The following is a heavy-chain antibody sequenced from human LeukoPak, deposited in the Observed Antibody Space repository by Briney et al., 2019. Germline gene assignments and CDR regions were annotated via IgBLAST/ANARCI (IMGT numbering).Heavy chain of an antibody. Sequence: GASVKVSCNASGYTFTGHYMHWVRQAPGQGLEWMGWVSPYSGDTNYAQSFQGRVTMTRDTSISTVYMELSSLSSDDTAVYFCARVRIEAAGRGLDYWGQGTPVTVSS. CDR2: VSPYSGDT. J-gene: IGHJ4*02. D-gene: IGHD6-13*01. V-gene: IGHV1-2*02. CDR3: ARVRIEAAGRGLDY. CDR1: GYTFTGHY.